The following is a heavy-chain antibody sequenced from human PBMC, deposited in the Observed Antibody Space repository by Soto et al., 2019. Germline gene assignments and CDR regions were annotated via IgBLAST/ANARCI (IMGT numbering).Heavy chain of an antibody. CDR3: ARVPIDTYMIYWSDP. J-gene: IGHJ5*02. CDR1: GDSVSSGDYY. CDR2: IYFSGRT. V-gene: IGHV4-61*08. D-gene: IGHD3-16*01. Sequence: SETLSLTCSVSGDSVSSGDYYWTWIRQPPGKGLEWVGHIYFSGRTNYIPSLESRVTISLDTSKNQFSLKLTSVTAADTAVYYCARVPIDTYMIYWSDPWGQGTLVTVSS.